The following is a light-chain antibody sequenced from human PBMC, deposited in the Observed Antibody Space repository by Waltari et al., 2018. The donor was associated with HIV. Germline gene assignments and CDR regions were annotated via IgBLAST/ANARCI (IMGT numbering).Light chain of an antibody. V-gene: IGLV2-14*03. J-gene: IGLJ3*02. CDR1: TSDFGRYNS. Sequence: QSALTQPASVSGSPGQSVTISCTATTSDFGRYNSVSWYQQHPGNVPKVIIYEVTSRPSGVPRRFPGSRSGNTASLTISGLQAEDEAVYYCSTHTTTDTLMFGGGTKLTVL. CDR2: EVT. CDR3: STHTTTDTLM.